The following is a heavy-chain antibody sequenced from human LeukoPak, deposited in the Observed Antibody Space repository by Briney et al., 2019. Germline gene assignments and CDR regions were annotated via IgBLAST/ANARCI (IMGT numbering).Heavy chain of an antibody. CDR1: GGSISSYY. Sequence: SETLSLTCTVSGGSISSYYWSWIRQPAGNGLEWIGRIYTSGSTNYNPSLKSRVTMSVDTSKNQFSLKLSSVTAADTAVYYCAREGLNMVRGVIPKEAWGWFDPWGQGTLVTVSS. J-gene: IGHJ5*02. D-gene: IGHD3-10*01. CDR3: AREGLNMVRGVIPKEAWGWFDP. CDR2: IYTSGST. V-gene: IGHV4-4*07.